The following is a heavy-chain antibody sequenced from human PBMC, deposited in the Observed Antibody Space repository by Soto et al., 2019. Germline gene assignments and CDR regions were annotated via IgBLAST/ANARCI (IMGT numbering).Heavy chain of an antibody. CDR2: IYYSGST. V-gene: IGHV4-39*01. Sequence: PSETLSLTCTVSGGSISSSSYYWGWIRQPPGKGLEWIGSIYYSGSTYYNPSLKSRVTISVDTSKNQFSLKLSSVTAADTAVYYCARQYKGGDSHWGQGTLVTVSS. J-gene: IGHJ4*02. CDR3: ARQYKGGDSH. D-gene: IGHD4-17*01. CDR1: GGSISSSSYY.